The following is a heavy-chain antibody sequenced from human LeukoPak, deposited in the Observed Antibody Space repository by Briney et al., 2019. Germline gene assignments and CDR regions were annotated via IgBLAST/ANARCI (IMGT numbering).Heavy chain of an antibody. D-gene: IGHD3-3*01. Sequence: SETLSLTCAVYGGSFSGYYWSWIRQPPGKGLEWIGEINHSGSTNYNPSLKSRVTISVDTSKNQFSLKLSSVTAADTAVYYCARDGPWDFWSGYYNYWGQGTLVTVSS. J-gene: IGHJ4*02. CDR3: ARDGPWDFWSGYYNY. CDR2: INHSGST. CDR1: GGSFSGYY. V-gene: IGHV4-34*01.